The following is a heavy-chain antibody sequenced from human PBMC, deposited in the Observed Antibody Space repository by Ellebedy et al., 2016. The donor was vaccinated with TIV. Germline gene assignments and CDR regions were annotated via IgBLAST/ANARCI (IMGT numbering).Heavy chain of an antibody. V-gene: IGHV3-23*01. CDR2: ISDNGVIT. CDR3: AKGGSKSGYSFDL. J-gene: IGHJ2*01. Sequence: GESLKISCASSGFAFSSYAMSWVRQAPGKGLEWVSAISDNGVITKYADSVKGRFTISRDNSKNTLYLQMNSLRAEDTAVYYCAKGGSKSGYSFDLWGRGTLVTVSS. D-gene: IGHD3-3*01. CDR1: GFAFSSYA.